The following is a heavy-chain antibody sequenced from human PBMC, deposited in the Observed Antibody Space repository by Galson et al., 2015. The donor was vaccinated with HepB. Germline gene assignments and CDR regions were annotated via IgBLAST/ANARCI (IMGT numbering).Heavy chain of an antibody. V-gene: IGHV3-23*01. D-gene: IGHD2-15*01. CDR1: GFTFSSYA. J-gene: IGHJ4*02. Sequence: SLRLSCAVSGFTFSSYAMSWVRQAPGKGLEWVAGVTSDGAATHYADSVKGRFTISRDNFKKMSYLQMNSLRAEDTAVYYCAKSPMPYCTGASCYPFDYWGQGTLVTVSS. CDR2: VTSDGAAT. CDR3: AKSPMPYCTGASCYPFDY.